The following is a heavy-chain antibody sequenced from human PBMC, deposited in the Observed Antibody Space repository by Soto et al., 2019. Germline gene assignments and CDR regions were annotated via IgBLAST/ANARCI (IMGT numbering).Heavy chain of an antibody. V-gene: IGHV4-30-4*01. CDR3: ARAIVVTIGGMDV. J-gene: IGHJ6*02. CDR1: GGSISSADYY. Sequence: SETLSLTCTVSGGSISSADYYWSWVRQPPGKGLEWIGYIYYSGSTFFNPSPKSRVTISKDTSRNQFSLRLNSVTAADTAVYYCARAIVVTIGGMDVWGQGTTVTVSS. D-gene: IGHD5-12*01. CDR2: IYYSGST.